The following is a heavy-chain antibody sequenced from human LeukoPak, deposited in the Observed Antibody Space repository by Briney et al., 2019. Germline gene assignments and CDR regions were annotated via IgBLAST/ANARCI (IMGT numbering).Heavy chain of an antibody. CDR1: GGSVSSGDYY. CDR3: ARGGELLNY. J-gene: IGHJ4*02. D-gene: IGHD1-7*01. V-gene: IGHV4-61*02. CDR2: IYTSGST. Sequence: SETLSLTCTVSGGSVSSGDYYWTWIRQPAGKGLEWIGRIYTSGSTSYSPSLKSRVTISLDTSKNQFSLRLSSVTAADTAVYYCARGGELLNYLGQGAPVTVSS.